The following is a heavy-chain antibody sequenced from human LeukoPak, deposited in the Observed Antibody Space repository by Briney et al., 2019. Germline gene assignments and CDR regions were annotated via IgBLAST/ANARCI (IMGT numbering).Heavy chain of an antibody. CDR2: IYYSGST. CDR1: GGSISSYH. Sequence: SETLSLTCTVSGGSISSYHWSWIRQPPGKGLEWIGYIYYSGSTNYNPSLKSRVTISVDTSKNQFSLKLSSVTAADTAVYYCARGYIAAAVGVFDYWGQGTLVTVSS. V-gene: IGHV4-59*01. CDR3: ARGYIAAAVGVFDY. D-gene: IGHD6-13*01. J-gene: IGHJ4*02.